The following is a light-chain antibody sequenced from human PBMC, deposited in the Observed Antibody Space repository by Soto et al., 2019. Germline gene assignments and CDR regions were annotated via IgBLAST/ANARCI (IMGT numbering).Light chain of an antibody. V-gene: IGKV1-39*01. CDR3: QQSYYNPT. CDR2: DIS. CDR1: QSVFNY. Sequence: DIQMTQSTSSLSASVGDRVTITCRASQSVFNYLHWYQQKPGRAPNLLIYDISTLQSGVPSRFSGSGSGTDFTLTISSLQHEDFATYYCQQSYYNPTFGQGT. J-gene: IGKJ1*01.